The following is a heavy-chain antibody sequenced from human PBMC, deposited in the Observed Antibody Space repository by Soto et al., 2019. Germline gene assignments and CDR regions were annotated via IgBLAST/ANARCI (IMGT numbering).Heavy chain of an antibody. CDR2: ISSSSSTI. CDR1: GFTFSSYS. V-gene: IGHV3-48*01. J-gene: IGHJ3*02. CDR3: AGEGAPDAFDI. Sequence: EVQLVESGGGLVQPGGSLRLSCAASGFTFSSYSMNWVRQAPGKGLEWVSYISSSSSTIYYADSVKGRFTISRDNAKNSLYLKMNSLRAEDTAVYYCAGEGAPDAFDIWGQGTMVPVSS.